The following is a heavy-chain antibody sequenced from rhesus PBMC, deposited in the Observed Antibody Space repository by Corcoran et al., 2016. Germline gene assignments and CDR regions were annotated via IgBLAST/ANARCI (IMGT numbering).Heavy chain of an antibody. CDR3: ARGTAAAFDY. CDR2: MYWDDYK. J-gene: IGHJ4*01. V-gene: IGHV2-174*01. CDR1: GFSISTSGMG. Sequence: QVTLKESGPALVKPTQTITLTCTFSGFSISTSGMGVGWIRKTPGKALEWLELMYWDDYKYYITSRKSRLTISNDTSKNQVVLTMTNMDPVDTATYYCARGTAAAFDYWGQGVLVTGSS. D-gene: IGHD6-25*01.